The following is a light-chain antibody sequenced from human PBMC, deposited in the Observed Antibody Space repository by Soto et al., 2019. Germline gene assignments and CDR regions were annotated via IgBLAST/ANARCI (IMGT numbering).Light chain of an antibody. CDR1: ESVRTDS. CDR3: QQSGGSLYT. CDR2: GTS. J-gene: IGKJ2*01. V-gene: IGKV3-20*01. Sequence: EVVLTQSPGTLSLSPGERATLSCRASESVRTDSLAWYQQRRGQPPRLLIFGTSSRATGIPDRFSGRGSETDSTLTITRLEPEDFAVYFCQQSGGSLYTFGQGTKVDIK.